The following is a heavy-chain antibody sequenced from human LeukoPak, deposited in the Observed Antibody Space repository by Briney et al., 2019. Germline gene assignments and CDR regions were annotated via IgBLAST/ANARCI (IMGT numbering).Heavy chain of an antibody. CDR3: VRDNPRCCGVIPSNIDDY. CDR2: ISSSSNTI. J-gene: IGHJ4*02. CDR1: GFTFSDYS. Sequence: GGSLRLSCAASGFTFSDYSMNWVRQAPGKGLEWVSYISSSSNTIHYADSVKGRFTISRDNAKNSLYLQMNSLRAEDTAVYYCVRDNPRCCGVIPSNIDDYWGQGTLVTVSS. D-gene: IGHD2/OR15-2a*01. V-gene: IGHV3-48*01.